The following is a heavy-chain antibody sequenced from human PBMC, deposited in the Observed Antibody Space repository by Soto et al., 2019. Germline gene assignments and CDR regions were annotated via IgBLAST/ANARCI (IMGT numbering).Heavy chain of an antibody. CDR3: ARIGGYSYGYRLDYSMDV. D-gene: IGHD5-18*01. CDR2: IFSNDEK. J-gene: IGHJ6*02. Sequence: SGPTLVNPTETLTLTCIVSGFSLNNPRMGVSWIRQPPGKALEWLAHIFSNDEKSFSISMRSRLTISKDTSKSQVVLTMTSMDPVDTATYYCARIGGYSYGYRLDYSMDVWGQGTTVTVSS. CDR1: GFSLNNPRMG. V-gene: IGHV2-26*01.